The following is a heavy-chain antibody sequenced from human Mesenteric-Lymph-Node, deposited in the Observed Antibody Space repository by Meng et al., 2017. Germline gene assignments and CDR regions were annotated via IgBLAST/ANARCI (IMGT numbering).Heavy chain of an antibody. D-gene: IGHD2-15*01. J-gene: IGHJ4*02. CDR2: INPSGGST. Sequence: ASVKVSCKASGYTFTSYYMHWVRQAPGQGLEWMGIINPSGGSTSYAQKFQGRVTMTRDTSTSTVYMELSSLRSEDTAVYYCARAFCSGGSCYGHFDYWGQGKLVNGAS. V-gene: IGHV1-46*01. CDR3: ARAFCSGGSCYGHFDY. CDR1: GYTFTSYY.